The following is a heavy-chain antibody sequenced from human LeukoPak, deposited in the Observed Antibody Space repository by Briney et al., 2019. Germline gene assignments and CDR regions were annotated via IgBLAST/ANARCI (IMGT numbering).Heavy chain of an antibody. CDR2: IIPILGIA. CDR1: GGTFSSYV. V-gene: IGHV1-69*04. Sequence: SVKVSCKASGGTFSSYVISWVRQAPGQGLEWMGRIIPILGIANYAQKFQGRVTITADKSTSTAYMELSSLRSEDTAVYYCARDKGGNDAFDIWGQGTMVTVSS. D-gene: IGHD4-23*01. CDR3: ARDKGGNDAFDI. J-gene: IGHJ3*02.